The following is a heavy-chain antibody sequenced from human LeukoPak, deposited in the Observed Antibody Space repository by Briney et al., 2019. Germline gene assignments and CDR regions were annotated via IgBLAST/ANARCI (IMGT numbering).Heavy chain of an antibody. D-gene: IGHD2-2*01. J-gene: IGHJ6*02. CDR1: GGSISSYY. CDR3: ARGTHIVVVPAAPGVYGMDV. Sequence: PSETLSLTCTVSGGSISSYYWSWIRQPPGKGLEWIGNMHYSGSTNYNPSLKSRVTISVDTSKNQFSLKLSSVTAADTAVYYCARGTHIVVVPAAPGVYGMDVWGQGTTVTVSS. V-gene: IGHV4-59*01. CDR2: MHYSGST.